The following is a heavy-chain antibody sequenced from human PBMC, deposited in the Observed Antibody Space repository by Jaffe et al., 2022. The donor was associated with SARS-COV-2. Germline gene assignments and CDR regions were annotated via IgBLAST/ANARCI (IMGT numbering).Heavy chain of an antibody. J-gene: IGHJ5*02. V-gene: IGHV1-18*01. CDR1: GYTFTSYG. CDR2: ISAYNGNT. CDR3: AREDYYDSSGYYRVFWFDP. D-gene: IGHD3-22*01. Sequence: QVQLVQSGAEVKKPGASVKVSCKASGYTFTSYGISWVRQAPGQGLEWMGWISAYNGNTNYAQKLQGRVTMTTDTSTSTAYMELRSLRSDDTAVYYCAREDYYDSSGYYRVFWFDPWGQGTLVTVSS.